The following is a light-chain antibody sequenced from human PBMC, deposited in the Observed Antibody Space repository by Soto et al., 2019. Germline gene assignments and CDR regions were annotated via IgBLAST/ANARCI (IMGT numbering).Light chain of an antibody. J-gene: IGKJ1*01. CDR3: LHHDTYPRT. CDR2: GTS. V-gene: IGKV1-17*01. CDR1: QGIRNN. Sequence: DIQMTQSPSSLFASVGDRVTITCRARQGIRNNLVWYQQKPGKAPKRLIYGTSHFQYGAPSRFSGSASGTEFTLASNSLQPEDFANYYCLHHDTYPRTFGQGPKVEIK.